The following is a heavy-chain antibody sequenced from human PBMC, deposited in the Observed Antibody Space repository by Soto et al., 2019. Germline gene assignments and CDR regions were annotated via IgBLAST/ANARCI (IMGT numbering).Heavy chain of an antibody. D-gene: IGHD2-8*01. CDR1: GGSISSSNW. CDR3: YRAPGTSNAKNFCN. Sequence: QVQLQESGPGLVKPSGTLSLTCAVSGGSISSSNWWSWVRQPPGKGLEWIGEIYHSGSTNYNPSLKRPGTLTSNKSKDQVYLKPKTVTGGETAVYELYRAPGTSNAKNFCNWGQGTLVTVSS. CDR2: IYHSGST. J-gene: IGHJ4*02. V-gene: IGHV4-4*02.